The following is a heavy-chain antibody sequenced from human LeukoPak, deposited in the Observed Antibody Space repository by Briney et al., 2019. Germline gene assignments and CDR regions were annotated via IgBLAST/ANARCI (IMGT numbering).Heavy chain of an antibody. CDR3: AGTIVGKWAIDY. CDR1: GFTASRNY. V-gene: IGHV3-53*01. CDR2: IYSGGST. J-gene: IGHJ4*02. Sequence: GGSLRLSCAASGFTASRNYMTWVRQAPGKRLEWVSVIYSGGSTYYAASVKGRFTISRDNSKNTRYLQMNSLRAEDTAVYYCAGTIVGKWAIDYWGQGTLVTVSS. D-gene: IGHD3-22*01.